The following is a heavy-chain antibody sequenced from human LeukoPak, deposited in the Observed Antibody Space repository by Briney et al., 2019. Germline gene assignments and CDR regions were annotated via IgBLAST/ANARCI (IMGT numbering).Heavy chain of an antibody. V-gene: IGHV3-23*01. CDR2: ISGSGGST. Sequence: PGRSLRLSCAASGFTFSSYAMSWVRQAPGKGLEWVSAISGSGGSTYYADSVKGRFTISRDNSKNTLYLQMNSLRAEDTAVYYCANRISELLAGTDYWGQGTLVTVSS. CDR3: ANRISELLAGTDY. D-gene: IGHD6-19*01. CDR1: GFTFSSYA. J-gene: IGHJ4*02.